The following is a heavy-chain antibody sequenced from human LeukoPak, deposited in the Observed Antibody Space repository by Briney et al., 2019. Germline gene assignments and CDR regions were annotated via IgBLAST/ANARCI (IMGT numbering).Heavy chain of an antibody. V-gene: IGHV4-39*01. CDR3: ARYTMSTMADY. J-gene: IGHJ4*02. D-gene: IGHD5/OR15-5a*01. CDR1: GGSVSSSGYY. CDR2: NYYVGST. Sequence: PSETLSLTCTVSGGSVSSSGYYWGWIRQPPGKELERIGSNYYVGSTHYNPSLKSRVTIALDTCKNQFSLTLSSVNAADTAVYYCARYTMSTMADYWGQGTQVTVSS.